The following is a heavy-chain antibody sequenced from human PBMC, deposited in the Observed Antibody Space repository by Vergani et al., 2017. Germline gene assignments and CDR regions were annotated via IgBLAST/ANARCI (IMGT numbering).Heavy chain of an antibody. J-gene: IGHJ6*03. D-gene: IGHD1-26*01. V-gene: IGHV3-30*01. CDR3: ARGHKNSGSYLRYYYXMDV. Sequence: QVQLVESGGGVVQPGRSLRLSCAASGFTFSSYAMHWVRQAPGKGLEWVAVISYDGSNKYYADSVKGRFTISRDNSKNTLYLQMNSLRAEDTAVYYCARGHKNSGSYLRYYYXMDVWGKGTTVTVSS. CDR2: ISYDGSNK. CDR1: GFTFSSYA.